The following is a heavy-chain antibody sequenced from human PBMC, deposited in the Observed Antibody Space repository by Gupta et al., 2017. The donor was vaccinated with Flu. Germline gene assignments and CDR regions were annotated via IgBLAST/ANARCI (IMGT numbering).Heavy chain of an antibody. CDR3: ANDPGNIVGATTYHYGMDV. Sequence: QVQLVQSGAEVKKPGASVKVSCQASGYTFTEYYKPRVRPAPGQGLEWMGWISPNSGGTNYEQNFQGRVTMTRDTSISTAYMELSRLRSDDTAVYYCANDPGNIVGATTYHYGMDVWGQGTTVTVSS. CDR1: GYTFTEYY. V-gene: IGHV1-2*02. J-gene: IGHJ6*02. CDR2: ISPNSGGT. D-gene: IGHD1-26*01.